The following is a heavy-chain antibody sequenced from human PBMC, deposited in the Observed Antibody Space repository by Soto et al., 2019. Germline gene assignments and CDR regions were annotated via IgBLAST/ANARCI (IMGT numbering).Heavy chain of an antibody. V-gene: IGHV3-30-3*01. D-gene: IGHD3-10*01. J-gene: IGHJ4*02. CDR2: ISNNGNNR. Sequence: QVQLVESGGGVFQPGRSLSLSCATSGFTFSGYDMHWVRQAPGRGLEWVALISNNGNNRDYADSVKGRFTISRDNSRNTLFLLMARLRDDGSDLAFCARAGGAIRLLDNWGRGTLVIVSS. CDR1: GFTFSGYD. CDR3: ARAGGAIRLLDN.